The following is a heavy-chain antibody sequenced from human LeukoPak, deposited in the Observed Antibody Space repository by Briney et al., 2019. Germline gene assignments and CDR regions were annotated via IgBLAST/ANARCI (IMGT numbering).Heavy chain of an antibody. D-gene: IGHD4-17*01. V-gene: IGHV1-69*05. CDR1: GGTFSSYA. CDR3: ATRGTTVTTPYYYYMDV. CDR2: IIPIFGTA. J-gene: IGHJ6*03. Sequence: PVKVSCKASGGTFSSYAISWVRQAPGQGLEWMGGIIPIFGTANYAQKFLGRVTITTDESTSTAYMELSSLRSEDTAVYYCATRGTTVTTPYYYYMDVWGKGTTVTVSS.